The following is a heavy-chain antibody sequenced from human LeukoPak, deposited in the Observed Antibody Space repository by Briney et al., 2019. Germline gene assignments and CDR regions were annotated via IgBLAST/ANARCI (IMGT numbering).Heavy chain of an antibody. J-gene: IGHJ5*02. Sequence: GGSLRLSCAASGFTFSNAWMSWVRQAPGKGLEWVAVISYDGSNKYYADSVKGRFTISRDNSKNTLYLQMNSLRAEDTAVYYCARDRGGSSGPYNWFDPWGQGTLVTVSS. CDR1: GFTFSNAW. V-gene: IGHV3-30*03. CDR3: ARDRGGSSGPYNWFDP. CDR2: ISYDGSNK. D-gene: IGHD6-19*01.